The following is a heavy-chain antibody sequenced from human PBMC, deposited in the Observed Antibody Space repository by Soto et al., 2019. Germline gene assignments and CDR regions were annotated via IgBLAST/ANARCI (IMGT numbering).Heavy chain of an antibody. J-gene: IGHJ4*02. CDR2: ISAYNGQT. Sequence: ASVTVSCTPSGSTFTSYGITWVRQAPGQGLEYMGWISAYNGQTNYAPNLQGRVTLTTDRSTSTSYMDLRSLRSDDTAVYYCAYDSLTGYQPYWGQGTLVTSPQ. CDR1: GSTFTSYG. D-gene: IGHD3-9*01. CDR3: AYDSLTGYQPY. V-gene: IGHV1-18*01.